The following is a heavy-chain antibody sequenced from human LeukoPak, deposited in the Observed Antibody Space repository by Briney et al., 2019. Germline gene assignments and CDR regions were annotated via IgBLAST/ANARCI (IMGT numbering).Heavy chain of an antibody. CDR3: ASGNSVVVPAALRSFDY. Sequence: PSETLSLTCAVYGGSFSGHYWSWIRQPPGKGLEWIGEINHSGSTNYNPSLKSRVTISVDASKNQFSLKLSSVTAADTAVYYCASGNSVVVPAALRSFDYWGQGTLVTVSS. CDR1: GGSFSGHY. D-gene: IGHD2-2*01. J-gene: IGHJ4*02. CDR2: INHSGST. V-gene: IGHV4-34*01.